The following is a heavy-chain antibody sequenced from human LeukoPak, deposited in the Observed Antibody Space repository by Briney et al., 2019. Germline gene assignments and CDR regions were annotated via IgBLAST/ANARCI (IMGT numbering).Heavy chain of an antibody. J-gene: IGHJ4*02. D-gene: IGHD5-24*01. CDR3: AKAVRIIDMAFDY. V-gene: IGHV3-23*01. CDR2: VSGRGDNT. Sequence: GGSLRLSCAASGLTFSSFAMNWVRQAPGKGLEWVSTVSGRGDNTYYADSVKGRFTISRDNVRNTLSLQVNSLRAEDTAVYYCAKAVRIIDMAFDYWGQGALVTVSS. CDR1: GLTFSSFA.